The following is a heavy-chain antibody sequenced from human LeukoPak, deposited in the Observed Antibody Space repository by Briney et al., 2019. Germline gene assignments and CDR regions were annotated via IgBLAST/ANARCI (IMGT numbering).Heavy chain of an antibody. CDR3: AREGTGASRWFDP. D-gene: IGHD1-26*01. J-gene: IGHJ5*02. Sequence: SETLSLTCAVSGGSISTYYWSWIRQPPGKGLEWIGYIHYTGNTNYNPSLKSRLTISLDTSKNQFSLKLSSVTAADTAVYYCAREGTGASRWFDPWGQGTLVTVSS. V-gene: IGHV4-59*01. CDR2: IHYTGNT. CDR1: GGSISTYY.